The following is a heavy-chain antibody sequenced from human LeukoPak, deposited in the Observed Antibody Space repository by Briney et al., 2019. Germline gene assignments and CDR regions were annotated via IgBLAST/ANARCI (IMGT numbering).Heavy chain of an antibody. D-gene: IGHD3-3*01. J-gene: IGHJ4*02. Sequence: QSGGSLRLSCAASRFTLSTYWMSWARQAPGKGLEWVAHIKQDGSQEYYVDSVKGRFTISRDSAKNSLYLQMNSLRAEDTAVYYCARGVPYDSWSGPHYSDYWGQGTLVTVSS. CDR1: RFTLSTYW. CDR2: IKQDGSQE. V-gene: IGHV3-7*01. CDR3: ARGVPYDSWSGPHYSDY.